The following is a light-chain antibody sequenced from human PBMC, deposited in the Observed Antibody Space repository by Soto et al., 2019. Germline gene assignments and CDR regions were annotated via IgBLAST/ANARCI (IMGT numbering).Light chain of an antibody. J-gene: IGLJ1*01. V-gene: IGLV1-40*01. CDR3: QSYDDSLSVHYV. Sequence: QSVRMQPVSVAGVPVQRVSISCTGSSSNTGSTYDVQWYQQLPGTAPKLLIHGNTDRPSGVPDRFSGSTSGTSASLAITGLQADDEADYYCQSYDDSLSVHYVFGTGTKVTLL. CDR1: SSNTGSTYD. CDR2: GNT.